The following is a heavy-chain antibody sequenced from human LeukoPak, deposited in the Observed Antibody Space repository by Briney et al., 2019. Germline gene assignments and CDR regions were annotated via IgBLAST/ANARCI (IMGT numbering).Heavy chain of an antibody. Sequence: SETLSLTCAVYGGSFSGYHWSWIRQPPGKGLEWIGEINHSGSTNYNPSLKSRVTISVDTSKNQFSLKLGSVTAADTAVYYCAVATGDYYDSSGGFDYWGQGTLVTVSS. V-gene: IGHV4-34*06. J-gene: IGHJ4*02. CDR1: GGSFSGYH. D-gene: IGHD3-22*01. CDR2: INHSGST. CDR3: AVATGDYYDSSGGFDY.